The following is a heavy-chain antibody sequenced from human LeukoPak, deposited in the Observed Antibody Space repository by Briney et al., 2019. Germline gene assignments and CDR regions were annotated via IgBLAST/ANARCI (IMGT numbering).Heavy chain of an antibody. J-gene: IGHJ6*02. D-gene: IGHD3-10*01. CDR2: IYPGDYDT. CDR3: ARSDQLRWFGEARRPYYYGMDV. CDR1: GYSFTTYW. V-gene: IGHV5-51*01. Sequence: GESLKISCKGSGYSFTTYWIGWVRQMPGKGLEWMGIIYPGDYDTRYSPSSQGQVTISADKSIRTAYLQWSSLKASDTAMYYCARSDQLRWFGEARRPYYYGMDVWGQGTAVTVSS.